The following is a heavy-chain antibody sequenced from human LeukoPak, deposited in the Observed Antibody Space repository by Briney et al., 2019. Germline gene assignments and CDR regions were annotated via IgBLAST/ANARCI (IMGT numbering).Heavy chain of an antibody. CDR3: ASSPFYVSGKSGMDV. CDR1: GYTFTSYG. D-gene: IGHD3-3*01. J-gene: IGHJ6*02. V-gene: IGHV1-18*01. Sequence: ASVKVSCKASGYTFTSYGISWVRQAPGQGLEWMGWTSAYNGNTNYAQKLQGRVTMTTDTSTSTAYMELRSLRSDDTAVYYCASSPFYVSGKSGMDVWGQGTTVTVSS. CDR2: TSAYNGNT.